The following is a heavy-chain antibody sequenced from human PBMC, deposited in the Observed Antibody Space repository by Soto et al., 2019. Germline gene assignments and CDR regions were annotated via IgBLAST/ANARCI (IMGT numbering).Heavy chain of an antibody. CDR2: IYYSGNA. CDR3: ARVRGSKNNQDAFDI. V-gene: IGHV4-39*07. Sequence: SETLSLTCTVSGDSISSGSYYWGWIRQPPGKGLEWIGSIYYSGNANYNPSLKSRVTISVDTSKNQFSLKLSSVTAADTAVYYCARVRGSKNNQDAFDIWGQGTMVTVSS. J-gene: IGHJ3*02. CDR1: GDSISSGSYY. D-gene: IGHD6-13*01.